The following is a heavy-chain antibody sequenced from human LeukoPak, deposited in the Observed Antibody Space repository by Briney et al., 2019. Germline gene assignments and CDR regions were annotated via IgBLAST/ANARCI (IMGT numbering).Heavy chain of an antibody. D-gene: IGHD1-26*01. CDR3: ARDHGAGGSYLVYYGMDV. J-gene: IGHJ6*02. CDR2: INPSGGST. Sequence: ASVKVPCKASGYTFTSYYMHWVRQAPGQGLEWMGIINPSGGSTSYAQKFQGRVTMTRDTSTSTVYMELSSLRSEDTAVYYCARDHGAGGSYLVYYGMDVWGQGTTVTVSS. CDR1: GYTFTSYY. V-gene: IGHV1-46*01.